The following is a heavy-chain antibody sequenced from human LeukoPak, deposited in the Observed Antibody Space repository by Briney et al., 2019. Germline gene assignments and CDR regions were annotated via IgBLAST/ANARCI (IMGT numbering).Heavy chain of an antibody. Sequence: SETLSLTCTVSGGSVSGYYWSWIRQPPGKGLEWIGYIYSSGNTMYNPSLTSRVTISVDTSKNQFSLILTSVTAADTAVYYCARGANLGIAAAGTGNWFDPWGQGTLVTVSS. D-gene: IGHD6-13*01. CDR1: GGSVSGYY. V-gene: IGHV4-59*02. J-gene: IGHJ5*02. CDR2: IYSSGNT. CDR3: ARGANLGIAAAGTGNWFDP.